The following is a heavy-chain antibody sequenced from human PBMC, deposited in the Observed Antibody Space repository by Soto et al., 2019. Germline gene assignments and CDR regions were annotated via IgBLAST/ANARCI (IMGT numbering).Heavy chain of an antibody. J-gene: IGHJ5*02. CDR1: GGTFSSYA. CDR2: IIPIFGTA. D-gene: IGHD7-27*01. V-gene: IGHV1-69*13. Sequence: SVKVSCKASGGTFSSYAISWVRQAPGQGLEWMGGIIPIFGTANYAQKFQGRVTITADESTSTAYMELSSLRSADTAVYYCARAMNWDQNNWFDPWGQGTLVTVSS. CDR3: ARAMNWDQNNWFDP.